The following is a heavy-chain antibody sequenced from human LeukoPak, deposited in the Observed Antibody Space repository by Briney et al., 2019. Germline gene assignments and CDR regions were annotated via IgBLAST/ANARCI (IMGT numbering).Heavy chain of an antibody. V-gene: IGHV3-11*06. CDR3: ARGSYQLLF. CDR1: GFTFSDYY. Sequence: GGSLRLSCAASGFTFSDYYMSWIRQAPGKGLEWVSYISSTSSYTKYADSVKVRFTISRDNAKNSLYLQMNSLRAEDTAVYYCARGSYQLLFWGQGTLVTVSS. J-gene: IGHJ4*02. CDR2: ISSTSSYT. D-gene: IGHD2-2*01.